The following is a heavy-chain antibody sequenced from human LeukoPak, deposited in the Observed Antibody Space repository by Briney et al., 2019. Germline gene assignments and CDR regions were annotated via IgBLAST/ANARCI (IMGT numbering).Heavy chain of an antibody. V-gene: IGHV3-23*01. D-gene: IGHD5-12*01. CDR1: GFTFSSYA. J-gene: IGHJ5*02. CDR3: ARDWVPGSGYGGGNWFDP. CDR2: ISGSGGST. Sequence: GGSLRLSCAASGFTFSSYAMSWVRQAPGKGLEWVSAISGSGGSTYYADSVKGRFTISRDNSKNTLYLQMNSLRAEDTAVYYCARDWVPGSGYGGGNWFDPWGQGTLVTVSS.